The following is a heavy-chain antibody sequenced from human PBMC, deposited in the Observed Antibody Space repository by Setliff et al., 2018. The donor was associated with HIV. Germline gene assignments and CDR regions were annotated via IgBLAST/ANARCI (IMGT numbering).Heavy chain of an antibody. CDR3: ARGLDYYDSSGYLDY. V-gene: IGHV1-18*01. D-gene: IGHD3-22*01. CDR1: GYTFTSYG. CDR2: ISAYNGNT. Sequence: ASVKVSCKASGYTFTSYGISWVRQAPGQGLEWMGWISAYNGNTNYAQKLQGRVTMTTDTSTSTAYMELRSLRSDDTAVYYCARGLDYYDSSGYLDYWGQGTLVTVS. J-gene: IGHJ4*02.